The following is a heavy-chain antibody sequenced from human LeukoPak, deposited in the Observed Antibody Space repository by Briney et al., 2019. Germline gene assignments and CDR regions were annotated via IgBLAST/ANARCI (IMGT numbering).Heavy chain of an antibody. D-gene: IGHD2-8*01. CDR3: GRDGLYTNGYPSFDY. V-gene: IGHV4-4*07. CDR2: VYASGYS. CDR1: GGSFSDYH. J-gene: IGHJ4*02. Sequence: SETLSLTCTVSGGSFSDYHWSWIRQPAGKRLEWIGRVYASGYSNYNPSLRSRVTMSLDTSKKQLSLRLSSVTAADTAVYSCGRDGLYTNGYPSFDYWGKGTLVTV.